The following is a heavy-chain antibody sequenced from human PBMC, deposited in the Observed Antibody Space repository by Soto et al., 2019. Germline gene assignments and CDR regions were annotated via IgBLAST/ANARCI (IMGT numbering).Heavy chain of an antibody. V-gene: IGHV5-10-1*01. CDR2: IDPSDSYT. J-gene: IGHJ4*02. CDR1: GYSFTSYW. D-gene: IGHD4-17*01. CDR3: ARHADYGGNSGGLDY. Sequence: GESLKISCKGSGYSFTSYWISWVRQMPGKGLEWMGRIDPSDSYTNYSPSFQGHVTISADKSISTAYLQWSSLKASDTAMYYCARHADYGGNSGGLDYWGQGTLVTVSS.